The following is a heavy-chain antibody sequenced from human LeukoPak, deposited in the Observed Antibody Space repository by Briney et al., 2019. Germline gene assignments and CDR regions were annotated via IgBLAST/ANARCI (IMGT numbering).Heavy chain of an antibody. J-gene: IGHJ1*01. CDR2: ITATGDTA. Sequence: GGSLRLSCVASGFAFTKCAMSWIRQAPGKGLEWVAIITATGDTAYYADSVKGRFTISRDNAKNSLYLQMNSLRAEDAAVYYCANSGSPVPHWGQGTLVTVSS. V-gene: IGHV3-23*01. CDR3: ANSGSPVPH. D-gene: IGHD1-26*01. CDR1: GFAFTKCA.